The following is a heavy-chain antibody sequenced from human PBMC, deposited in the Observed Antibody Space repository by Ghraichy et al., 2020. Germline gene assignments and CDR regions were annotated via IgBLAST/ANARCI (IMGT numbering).Heavy chain of an antibody. V-gene: IGHV3-7*04. CDR2: IKQDGSEK. Sequence: LSLTCAASGFTFSDYWMTWVRQAPGKGLEWVANIKQDGSEKYYVESVKGRFTISRDNAKNSLFLQMNSLRAEDTAVYYCAGGTRGDYGMDVWGQGTTVTVSS. CDR3: AGGTRGDYGMDV. CDR1: GFTFSDYW. D-gene: IGHD3-10*01. J-gene: IGHJ6*02.